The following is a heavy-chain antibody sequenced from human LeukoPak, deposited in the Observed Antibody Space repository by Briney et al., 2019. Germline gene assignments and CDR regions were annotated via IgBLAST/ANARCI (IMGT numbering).Heavy chain of an antibody. Sequence: GGSLRISCAASGFTFSNYWMSWVRQAPGKGLEWVANIKSDGSKRYYVDSLGRFTISRDNAKNSLDLQMNSLRVEDTAVYYCARSGSDNYVRAFDMWGQGTMVTVSS. CDR3: ARSGSDNYVRAFDM. D-gene: IGHD3-10*01. V-gene: IGHV3-7*01. J-gene: IGHJ3*02. CDR2: IKSDGSKR. CDR1: GFTFSNYW.